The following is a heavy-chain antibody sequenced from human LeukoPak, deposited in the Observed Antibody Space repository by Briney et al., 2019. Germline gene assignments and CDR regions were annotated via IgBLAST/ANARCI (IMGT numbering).Heavy chain of an antibody. Sequence: GGSLRLSCAASGFTFSSYGMHWVRQAPGKGLEWVAFIRYDGSNKYYADSVKGRFTISRDNAKNSLYLQMNSLRAEDTAVYYCARGWGYSYGYGYWGQGTLVTVSS. CDR2: IRYDGSNK. V-gene: IGHV3-30*02. CDR1: GFTFSSYG. D-gene: IGHD5-18*01. CDR3: ARGWGYSYGYGY. J-gene: IGHJ4*02.